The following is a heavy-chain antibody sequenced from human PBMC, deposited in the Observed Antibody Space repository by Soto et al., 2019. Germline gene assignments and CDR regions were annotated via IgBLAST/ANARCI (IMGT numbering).Heavy chain of an antibody. V-gene: IGHV1-3*01. CDR1: GYTFTSYA. J-gene: IGHJ4*02. D-gene: IGHD1-26*01. CDR3: ARDPRGGSYYNFDY. CDR2: INAGNGNT. Sequence: QVQLVQSGAEVKKPGASVKVSCKASGYTFTSYAMHWVRQAPGQRLEWMGWINAGNGNTKYSQKFQGRVTITRDTYASTAYMELSSLRSEDTAVYYCARDPRGGSYYNFDYWGQGTLVTVSS.